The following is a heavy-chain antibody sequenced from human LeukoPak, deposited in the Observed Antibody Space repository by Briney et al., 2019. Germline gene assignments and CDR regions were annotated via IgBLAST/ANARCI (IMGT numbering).Heavy chain of an antibody. Sequence: GGSLRLSCAASGFTFSSYAMSWVRQAPGKGLEGVSAISGSGGSTYYADSVKGRFTISRYNSKNTLYLQMNSLRAEDTAVYYCAKGGYGGRRLNYYYGMDVWGQGTTVTVSS. CDR1: GFTFSSYA. V-gene: IGHV3-23*01. CDR2: ISGSGGST. J-gene: IGHJ6*02. D-gene: IGHD5-12*01. CDR3: AKGGYGGRRLNYYYGMDV.